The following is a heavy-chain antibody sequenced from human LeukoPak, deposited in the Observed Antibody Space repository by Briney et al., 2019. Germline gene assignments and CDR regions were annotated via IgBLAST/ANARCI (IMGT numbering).Heavy chain of an antibody. CDR3: AREVRIAASGRAFDM. CDR2: ISSSSSYI. CDR1: GFTFSSYT. D-gene: IGHD6-13*01. J-gene: IGHJ3*02. V-gene: IGHV3-21*01. Sequence: GGSLRLSCAASGFTFSSYTKNWVRQAPGKGLEWVSSISSSSSYINYADSVKGRFTISRDNAKNSLYLQMNSLRAEDTAVYYCAREVRIAASGRAFDMWGQGTMVTVSS.